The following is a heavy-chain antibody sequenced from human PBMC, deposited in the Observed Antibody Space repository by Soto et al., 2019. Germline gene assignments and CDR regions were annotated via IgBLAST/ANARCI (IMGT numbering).Heavy chain of an antibody. J-gene: IGHJ4*02. CDR2: INSSSSYI. V-gene: IGHV3-21*01. CDR3: ARDRESGTDY. CDR1: GFIFSSYS. D-gene: IGHD1-1*01. Sequence: LRPSCAASGFIFSSYSMNWVRQAPGKVQEWVSSINSSSSYIYYADSVKGRFTISRDNAKNSLYLPMNSLRAEVAAGYYRARDRESGTDYWGQGTLGTVSS.